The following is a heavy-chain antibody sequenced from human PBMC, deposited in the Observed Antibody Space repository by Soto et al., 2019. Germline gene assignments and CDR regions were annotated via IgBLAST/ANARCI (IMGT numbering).Heavy chain of an antibody. V-gene: IGHV3-23*01. Sequence: LSCAASGFTFSRYALSWVRQAPGKGMEWVSAISGRGGRTYYADSVKGRFTISRDKSKNTLYLQMNSLRAEDTAVYYCAKDLRRRSTSCLDDWGQGTLVTVSS. D-gene: IGHD2-2*01. CDR2: ISGRGGRT. CDR1: GFTFSRYA. CDR3: AKDLRRRSTSCLDD. J-gene: IGHJ4*02.